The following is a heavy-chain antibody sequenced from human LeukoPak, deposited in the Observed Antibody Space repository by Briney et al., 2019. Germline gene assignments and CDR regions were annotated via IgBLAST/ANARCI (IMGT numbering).Heavy chain of an antibody. J-gene: IGHJ4*02. V-gene: IGHV3-43*01. CDR1: GFTFDDYT. CDR3: AKEMATIFFDY. Sequence: GGSLRLSCAASGFTFDDYTMHWVRQAPGKGLEWVSLISWDGTNTYYADSVKGRFTISRDNSKNSLYLQMNSLRTEATALYYCAKEMATIFFDYWGQGTLVTVSS. D-gene: IGHD5-24*01. CDR2: ISWDGTNT.